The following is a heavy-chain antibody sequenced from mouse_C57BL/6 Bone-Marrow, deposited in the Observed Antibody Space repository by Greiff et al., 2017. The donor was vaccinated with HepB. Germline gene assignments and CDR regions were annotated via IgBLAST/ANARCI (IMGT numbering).Heavy chain of an antibody. D-gene: IGHD2-5*01. V-gene: IGHV10-1*01. CDR2: IRSKSNNYAT. CDR1: GFSFNSYA. Sequence: EVQLKESGGGLVQPKGSLKLSCAASGFSFNSYAMTWVRQAPEKGLEWVARIRSKSNNYATYDADSVKDRFTISKDDSESMLYMQMNNLKTEDTAMDYWVRPRYYSNYGGAMDYWGQGTSVTVSA. CDR3: VRPRYYSNYGGAMDY. J-gene: IGHJ4*01.